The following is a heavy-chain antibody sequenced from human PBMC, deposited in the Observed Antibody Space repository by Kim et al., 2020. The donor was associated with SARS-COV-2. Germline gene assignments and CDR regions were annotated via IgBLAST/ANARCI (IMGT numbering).Heavy chain of an antibody. CDR3: ARGFSLVGSSFFDY. J-gene: IGHJ4*02. CDR1: GFTLSSYA. V-gene: IGHV3-30-3*01. CDR2: ISYDGSNK. Sequence: GGSRRLSCAVSGFTLSSYAMHWVRPVPFKGREWLAFISYDGSNKYFVDSVKGRLTISRDNSKNTLYLQMNSLRAEDTAVYDCARGFSLVGSSFFDYWGQGTLVTVSS. D-gene: IGHD2-2*01.